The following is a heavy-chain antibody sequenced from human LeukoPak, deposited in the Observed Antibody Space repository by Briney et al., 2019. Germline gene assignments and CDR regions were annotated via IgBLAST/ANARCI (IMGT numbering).Heavy chain of an antibody. Sequence: GASVKVSCKASGYTFTSYYMHWVRQAPGQGLEWMGIINPSGGSTSYAQKFQGRVTMTRDMSTSTVYMELSSLRSEDTAVYYCARVEARYYYDSSGYYSANSFDYWGQGTLVTVSS. CDR3: ARVEARYYYDSSGYYSANSFDY. D-gene: IGHD3-22*01. J-gene: IGHJ4*02. CDR2: INPSGGST. CDR1: GYTFTSYY. V-gene: IGHV1-46*01.